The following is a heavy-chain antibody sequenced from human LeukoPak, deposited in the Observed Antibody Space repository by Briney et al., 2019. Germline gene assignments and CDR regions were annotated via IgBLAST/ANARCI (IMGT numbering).Heavy chain of an antibody. J-gene: IGHJ4*02. V-gene: IGHV6-1*01. CDR3: ARDWGDGAGYDY. Sequence: SQTLSLTCAISGDSVSKNSVAWNWIRQSPSRGLEWLGRTYYRSKWYNDYAVSVKSRITINPDTSKNQFSLHLKSVTPEDTAVYYCARDWGDGAGYDYWGQGTLVTVPS. CDR2: TYYRSKWYN. D-gene: IGHD3-16*01. CDR1: GDSVSKNSVA.